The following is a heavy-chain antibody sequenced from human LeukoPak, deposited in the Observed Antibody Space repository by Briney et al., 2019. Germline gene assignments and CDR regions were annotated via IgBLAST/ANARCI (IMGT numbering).Heavy chain of an antibody. CDR1: GGSISSYY. Sequence: SETLSLTCTVSGGSISSYYWSWIRQPPGKGLEWIGYIYYSGSTNYNPSLKSRVTISVDTSKNQFTLKLSSVTAADTAVYYCARHFGYYGGNLYWYFDLWGRGTLVTVSS. CDR2: IYYSGST. CDR3: ARHFGYYGGNLYWYFDL. J-gene: IGHJ2*01. V-gene: IGHV4-59*08. D-gene: IGHD4-23*01.